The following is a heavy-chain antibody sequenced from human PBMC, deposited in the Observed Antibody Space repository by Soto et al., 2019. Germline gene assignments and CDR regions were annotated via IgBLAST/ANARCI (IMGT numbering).Heavy chain of an antibody. CDR3: ARDVGYSSGWAALYYYGMDV. CDR1: GGTFSSYA. V-gene: IGHV1-69*01. Sequence: QVQLVQSGAEVKKPGSSVKVSCKASGGTFSSYAISWVRQAPGQGLEWMGGIIPIFGTANYAQKFQGRVTITADESTSTAYMELSSLRSEDTAVYYCARDVGYSSGWAALYYYGMDVWGQGTTGTVSS. D-gene: IGHD6-19*01. CDR2: IIPIFGTA. J-gene: IGHJ6*02.